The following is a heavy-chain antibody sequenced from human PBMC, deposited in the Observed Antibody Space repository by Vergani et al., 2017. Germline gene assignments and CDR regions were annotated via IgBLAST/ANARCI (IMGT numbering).Heavy chain of an antibody. J-gene: IGHJ4*02. CDR2: ISYDGSNK. V-gene: IGHV3-30-3*01. CDR1: GFTFSSYA. Sequence: VQLVESGGGLVQPGGSLRLSCVGSGFTFSSYAMHWVHQAPGKGLEWVAVISYDGSNKYYADSVKGRFTISRDNSKNTLYLQMNSLRAEDTAVYYCARQKGYSSSSFDYWGQGTLVTVSS. CDR3: ARQKGYSSSSFDY. D-gene: IGHD6-6*01.